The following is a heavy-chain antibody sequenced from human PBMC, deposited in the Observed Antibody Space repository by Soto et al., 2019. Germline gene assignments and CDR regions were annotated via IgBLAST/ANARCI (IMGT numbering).Heavy chain of an antibody. CDR2: MYYSGST. CDR3: ARHNYGMDV. V-gene: IGHV4-39*01. CDR1: SGSISSTNYY. J-gene: IGHJ6*02. Sequence: PSATLSLTCTVSSGSISSTNYYWGWIRQPPGKGLEWIGSMYYSGSTYYNPSLNSRVTISVDTSKNQFSLNLNSVTAADTAVYYCARHNYGMDVWGQGITVTVSS.